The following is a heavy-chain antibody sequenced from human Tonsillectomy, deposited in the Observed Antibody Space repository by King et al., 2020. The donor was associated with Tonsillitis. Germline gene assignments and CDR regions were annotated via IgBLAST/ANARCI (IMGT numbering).Heavy chain of an antibody. CDR1: GGSISSSSYY. J-gene: IGHJ4*02. Sequence: QLQESGPGLVKPSETLSLTCTVSGGSISSSSYYWGWIRQPRGKGLEWIGSIYYSGSTYYNQSLKSRVTISVDKSKNQFSMKLSYVTAADTAVYYCSSQITAAGTLGALDYWGQGTLVTVSS. V-gene: IGHV4-39*01. CDR2: IYYSGST. D-gene: IGHD6-13*01. CDR3: SSQITAAGTLGALDY.